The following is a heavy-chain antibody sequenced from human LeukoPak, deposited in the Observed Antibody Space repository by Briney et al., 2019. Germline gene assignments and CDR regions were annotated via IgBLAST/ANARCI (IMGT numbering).Heavy chain of an antibody. CDR2: IWYDGSNK. CDR1: GFTFSSYG. D-gene: IGHD1-1*01. CDR3: ARQGTGTTRYFDY. Sequence: EGSLRLSCAASGFTFSSYGMHWVRQAPGKGLEWVAVIWYDGSNKYYADSVKGRFTISRDNSKNTLYLQMNSLRAEDMAVYYCARQGTGTTRYFDYWGQGTLVTVSS. J-gene: IGHJ4*02. V-gene: IGHV3-33*01.